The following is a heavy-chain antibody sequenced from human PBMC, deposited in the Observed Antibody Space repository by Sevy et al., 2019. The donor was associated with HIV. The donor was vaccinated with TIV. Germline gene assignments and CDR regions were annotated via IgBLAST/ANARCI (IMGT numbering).Heavy chain of an antibody. CDR1: GFTLSTYW. J-gene: IGHJ6*02. CDR2: INSDGSTT. Sequence: GGSLRLSCAASGFTLSTYWMHWVRQVPGKGLVWVSRINSDGSTTTYADSVKGRFTISRDNAKNTLFLQMNSLRADDTAVYYCARVPSTGRYGMDVWGQGTTVTVSS. CDR3: ARVPSTGRYGMDV. D-gene: IGHD3-10*01. V-gene: IGHV3-74*01.